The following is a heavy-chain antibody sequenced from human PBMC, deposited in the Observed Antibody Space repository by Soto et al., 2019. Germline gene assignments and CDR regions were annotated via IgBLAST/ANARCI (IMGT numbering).Heavy chain of an antibody. CDR2: ISYDENNK. D-gene: IGHD6-13*01. CDR3: ASPIAAGPYYYYGMDV. CDR1: GFTFSSYA. Sequence: GGSLRLSCAASGFTFSSYAIHWVRQAPGKGLEWVAVISYDENNKYYADSVKGRFTISRDNSKNTLYLQMNSLRAEDTAVYYCASPIAAGPYYYYGMDVWGQGTTVTVSS. J-gene: IGHJ6*02. V-gene: IGHV3-30-3*01.